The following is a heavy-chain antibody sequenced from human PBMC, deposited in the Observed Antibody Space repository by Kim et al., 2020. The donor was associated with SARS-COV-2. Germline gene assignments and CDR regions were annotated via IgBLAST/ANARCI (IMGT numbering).Heavy chain of an antibody. D-gene: IGHD2-21*02. Sequence: SETLSLTCTVSGGSVSSGSYYWNWIRQPPGKGLEWIGYIYYNGGRNYNASLKNRVTISADTSKNQFSLKLSSVTATDTAVYYCVRSRLFFGGNSVTFDYWGQGTLAIVSS. CDR2: IYYNGGR. CDR3: VRSRLFFGGNSVTFDY. CDR1: GGSVSSGSYY. J-gene: IGHJ4*02. V-gene: IGHV4-61*01.